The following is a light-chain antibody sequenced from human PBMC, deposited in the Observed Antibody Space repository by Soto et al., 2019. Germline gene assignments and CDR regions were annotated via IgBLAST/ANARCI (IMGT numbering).Light chain of an antibody. J-gene: IGKJ5*01. CDR3: MQALQSLT. CDR2: FGS. CDR1: RSLLYKNTYNY. Sequence: EIVMTQSPLTLPVTPGEPACVSCRSSRSLLYKNTYNYLDWYVQKPGQSPQLLIYFGSNRAPGVPDRFSGSGSGTDFTLKINRVEAEDVGTYYCMQALQSLTFGQGTRLEIK. V-gene: IGKV2-28*01.